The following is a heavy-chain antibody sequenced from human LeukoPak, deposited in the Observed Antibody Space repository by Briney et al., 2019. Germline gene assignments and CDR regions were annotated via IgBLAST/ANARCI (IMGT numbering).Heavy chain of an antibody. Sequence: SVKVSCKASGGTFSSYAISWVRQATGQGLEWMGGIIPIFGTANYAQKFQGRVTITADESTSTAYMELSSLRSEDTAVYYCARGRIAVAGTNFDYWGQGTLVTVSS. J-gene: IGHJ4*02. CDR2: IIPIFGTA. D-gene: IGHD6-19*01. CDR3: ARGRIAVAGTNFDY. CDR1: GGTFSSYA. V-gene: IGHV1-69*13.